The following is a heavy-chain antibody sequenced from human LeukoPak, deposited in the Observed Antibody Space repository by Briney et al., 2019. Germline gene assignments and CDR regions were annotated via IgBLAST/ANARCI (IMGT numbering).Heavy chain of an antibody. D-gene: IGHD2-15*01. CDR1: GYSISSGYY. Sequence: SETLFLTCTVSGYSISSGYYWGWIRQPPGKGLEWIASIYHSGSTSFYNPSLKSRVTISVDTSKNHFSLKLSSLTAADTAVYYCARVGAVVVAAATSFDYWGQGTLVTVSS. J-gene: IGHJ4*02. CDR2: IYHSGSTS. V-gene: IGHV4-38-2*02. CDR3: ARVGAVVVAAATSFDY.